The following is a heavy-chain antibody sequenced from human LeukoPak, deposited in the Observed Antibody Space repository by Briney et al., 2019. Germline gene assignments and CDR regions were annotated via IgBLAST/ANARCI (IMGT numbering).Heavy chain of an antibody. CDR2: IYQSGST. CDR1: GHSIRSGYY. Sequence: SETLSLTCAVSGHSIRSGYYWGWIRQSPGKGLEWIGNIYQSGSTSYNPSLTSRVTISVDSSKNELSLSLNSVTAADTAVYYCARGGSGWPFDYWGQGTLVTVSS. J-gene: IGHJ4*02. D-gene: IGHD6-19*01. V-gene: IGHV4-38-2*01. CDR3: ARGGSGWPFDY.